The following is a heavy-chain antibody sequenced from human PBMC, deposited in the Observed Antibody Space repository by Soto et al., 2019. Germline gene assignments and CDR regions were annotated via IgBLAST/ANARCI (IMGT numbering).Heavy chain of an antibody. CDR2: ITYDGNNK. D-gene: IGHD3-22*01. V-gene: IGHV3-30-3*01. Sequence: QVQLVESGGGVVQPGRSLRLSCAASNFTFSTYTMHWVRQAPGKGLEWVAVITYDGNNKYYADSVKGRSTISRDNSKNTLYLQMNSLSAEDTAVYYCAREDYYYDSRGSLSHLYYFDYWGQGTLVTVSS. CDR3: AREDYYYDSRGSLSHLYYFDY. J-gene: IGHJ4*02. CDR1: NFTFSTYT.